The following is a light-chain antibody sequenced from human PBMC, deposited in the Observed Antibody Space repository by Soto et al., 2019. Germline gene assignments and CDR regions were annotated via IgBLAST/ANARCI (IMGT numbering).Light chain of an antibody. CDR3: QQCGSLPGT. V-gene: IGKV3-20*01. J-gene: IGKJ1*01. CDR2: GAS. CDR1: QSLSSGY. Sequence: EIVLTQSPGTLSLSPGERSTLSCSASQSLSSGYLAWYQQKPGQAPRLLIYGASTRATGIPDRFIGGGSGTDFTLTISRLEPEDFAVYYCQQCGSLPGTFGQGTKVDIK.